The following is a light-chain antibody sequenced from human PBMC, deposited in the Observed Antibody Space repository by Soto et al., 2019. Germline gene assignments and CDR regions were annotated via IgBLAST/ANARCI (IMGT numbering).Light chain of an antibody. V-gene: IGLV2-11*01. J-gene: IGLJ2*01. Sequence: QSALTQPRSVYGAPGQSVTISCTGSSSDVGGYKYVSWYQQHPGKVPKLMIYDVTKRPSVVPDRFSGSKSGNTASLTISGLQAEYEADYYCCSYAGGYTWVFGGGTQLPVL. CDR2: DVT. CDR3: CSYAGGYTWV. CDR1: SSDVGGYKY.